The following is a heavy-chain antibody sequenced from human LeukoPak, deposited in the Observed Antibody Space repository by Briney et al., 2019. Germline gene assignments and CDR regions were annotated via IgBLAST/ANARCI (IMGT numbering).Heavy chain of an antibody. D-gene: IGHD3-9*01. Sequence: PGGSLRLSCAASGFTFSDYYMSWIRQAPGKGLEWVSYISSSGSTIYYADSVKGRFTISRDNAKNSLYLQMNSLRAEDTAVYYCARDRLTGYSNWFDPWGQGTLVTVSS. CDR2: ISSSGSTI. CDR1: GFTFSDYY. J-gene: IGHJ5*02. CDR3: ARDRLTGYSNWFDP. V-gene: IGHV3-11*04.